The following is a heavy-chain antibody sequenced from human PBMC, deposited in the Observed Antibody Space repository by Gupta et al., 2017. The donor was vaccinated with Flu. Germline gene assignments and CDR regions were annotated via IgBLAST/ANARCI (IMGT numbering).Heavy chain of an antibody. V-gene: IGHV4-4*07. Sequence: QVQLQESGPGLVKPSETLPLTCTVSGGSISSYYWSWIRQPAGKGLEWIGRIYTSGSTNYNPSLKSRVTMSVDTSKNQFSLKLSSVTAADTAVYYCARVYCSSTSCYKFFWFDPWGQGTLVTVSS. CDR3: ARVYCSSTSCYKFFWFDP. J-gene: IGHJ5*02. CDR1: GGSISSYY. CDR2: IYTSGST. D-gene: IGHD2-2*02.